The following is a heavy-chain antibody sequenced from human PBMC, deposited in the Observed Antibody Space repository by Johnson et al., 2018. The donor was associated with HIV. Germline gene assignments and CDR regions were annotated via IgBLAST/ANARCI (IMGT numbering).Heavy chain of an antibody. D-gene: IGHD6-6*01. CDR3: TTATPPEQLDDAFDI. CDR2: INSDGSST. V-gene: IGHV3-74*02. Sequence: VQLVESGGGVVQPGGSLRLSCAASGFTFSSYAMHWVRQAPGKGLVWVSRINSDGSSTSYADSVNGRFTISRDTSKNTLHLQMNSLKTEDTAVYYCTTATPPEQLDDAFDIWGQGTMVTVSS. J-gene: IGHJ3*02. CDR1: GFTFSSYA.